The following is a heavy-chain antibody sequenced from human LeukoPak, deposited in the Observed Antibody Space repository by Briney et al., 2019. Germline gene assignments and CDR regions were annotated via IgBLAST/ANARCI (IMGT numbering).Heavy chain of an antibody. CDR3: ARGGQELPAPLFDY. CDR2: INPNSGGT. V-gene: IGHV1-2*04. CDR1: GYTFTGYY. Sequence: ASVKVSCKASGYTFTGYYMHWVRQAPGQGLEWMGWINPNSGGTNYAQKFQGWVTMTRDTSISTAYMELSRLRSDDTAVYYCARGGQELPAPLFDYWGQGTLVTVSP. J-gene: IGHJ4*02. D-gene: IGHD1-26*01.